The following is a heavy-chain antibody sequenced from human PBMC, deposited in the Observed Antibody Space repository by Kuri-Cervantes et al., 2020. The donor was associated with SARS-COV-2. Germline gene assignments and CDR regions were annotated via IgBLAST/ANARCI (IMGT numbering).Heavy chain of an antibody. CDR2: ISYDGSNK. V-gene: IGHV3-30*01. Sequence: GESLKISCAASGFTFSSYAMHWVRQAPGKGLEWVAVISYDGSNKYYADSVKGRFTISRDNSKNTLYLQVNSLRAEDTAVYYCARVYRTTDAVYYYYGMDVWGQGTTVTVSS. D-gene: IGHD3-16*02. CDR1: GFTFSSYA. CDR3: ARVYRTTDAVYYYYGMDV. J-gene: IGHJ6*02.